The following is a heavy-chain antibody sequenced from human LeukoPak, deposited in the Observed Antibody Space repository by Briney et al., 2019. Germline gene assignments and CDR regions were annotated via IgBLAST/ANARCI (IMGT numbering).Heavy chain of an antibody. Sequence: PGGSLRLSCAASGFTFSNAWMSWVRQAPGKGLEWVGRIRKKVNGYTTEYAASVKGRFTISRDDSKISLYLQMNSLKTEDTALYYCARVRDSDGYSYDYWGQGTLVTVSS. D-gene: IGHD3-22*01. J-gene: IGHJ4*02. CDR2: IRKKVNGYTT. V-gene: IGHV3-72*01. CDR1: GFTFSNAW. CDR3: ARVRDSDGYSYDY.